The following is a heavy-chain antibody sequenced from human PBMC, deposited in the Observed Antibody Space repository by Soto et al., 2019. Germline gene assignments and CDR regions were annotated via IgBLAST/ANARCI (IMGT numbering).Heavy chain of an antibody. J-gene: IGHJ4*02. CDR2: IYYSGST. CDR3: ARGFRIAVAGEFDY. D-gene: IGHD6-19*01. CDR1: GGSISSYY. Sequence: SETLSLTCTVSGGSISSYYWSWIRQPPGKGLEWIGYIYYSGSTNYNPSLKSRVTISVDTSKNQFSLKLSSVTAADTAVYYCARGFRIAVAGEFDYWGQGTLVTVSS. V-gene: IGHV4-59*01.